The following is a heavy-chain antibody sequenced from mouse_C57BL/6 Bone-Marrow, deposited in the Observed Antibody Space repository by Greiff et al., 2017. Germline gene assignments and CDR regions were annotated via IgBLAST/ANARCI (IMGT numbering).Heavy chain of an antibody. CDR1: GFSLTSYG. D-gene: IGHD2-1*01. CDR3: ARRGNYFAWFAY. J-gene: IGHJ3*01. CDR2: IWGVGST. Sequence: QVLVKQSGPGLVAPSQSLSITCTVSGFSLTSYGVDWVRQSPGKGLEWLGVIWGVGSTNYNSALKSRLSISKDNSKSQVFLKMNSLQTDDTAMYYCARRGNYFAWFAYWGQGTLVTVSA. V-gene: IGHV2-6*01.